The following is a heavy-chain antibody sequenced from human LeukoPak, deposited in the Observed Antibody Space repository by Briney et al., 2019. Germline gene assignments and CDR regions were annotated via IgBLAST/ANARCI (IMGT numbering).Heavy chain of an antibody. CDR2: ISAYNGNT. Sequence: ASVKVSCKASGYTFTSYGISWVRQAPGQGLEWMGWISAYNGNTNYAQKLQGRVTMTTDTSTSTAYMELRSLRSDDTAVYYCARGPYCSGGSCYGGSWFDPWGQGTLVTVSP. CDR3: ARGPYCSGGSCYGGSWFDP. CDR1: GYTFTSYG. V-gene: IGHV1-18*01. D-gene: IGHD2-15*01. J-gene: IGHJ5*02.